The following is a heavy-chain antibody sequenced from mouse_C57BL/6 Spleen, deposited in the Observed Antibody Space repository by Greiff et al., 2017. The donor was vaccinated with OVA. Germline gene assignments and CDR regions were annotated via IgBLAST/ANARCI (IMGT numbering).Heavy chain of an antibody. Sequence: VQLQQSGAELVRPGTSVKVSCKASGYAFTNYLIEWVKQRPGQGLEWIGVINPGSGGTNYNEKFKGKATLTADKSSSTAYMQLSSLTSEDSAVYFCAVYDGYYVNYAMDYWGQGTSVTVSS. J-gene: IGHJ4*01. CDR2: INPGSGGT. V-gene: IGHV1-54*01. D-gene: IGHD2-3*01. CDR3: AVYDGYYVNYAMDY. CDR1: GYAFTNYL.